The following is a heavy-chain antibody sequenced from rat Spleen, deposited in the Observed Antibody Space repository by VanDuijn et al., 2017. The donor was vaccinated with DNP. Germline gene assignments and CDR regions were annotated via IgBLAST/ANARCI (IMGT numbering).Heavy chain of an antibody. CDR2: VSSAGGNT. V-gene: IGHV5S13*01. Sequence: EVQLVESGGGLVQPGRSLKLSCTASGFTFSNYGLAWVRQTPTKGLEWVASVSSAGGNTYYRDSVKGRFTISRDNAKSTLYRQMDSLRSEDTATYYCARHLTMGITPFDYWGQGVMVTVSS. D-gene: IGHD1-9*01. J-gene: IGHJ2*01. CDR3: ARHLTMGITPFDY. CDR1: GFTFSNYG.